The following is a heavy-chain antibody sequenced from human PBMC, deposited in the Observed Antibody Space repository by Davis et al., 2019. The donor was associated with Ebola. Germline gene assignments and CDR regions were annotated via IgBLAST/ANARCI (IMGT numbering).Heavy chain of an antibody. D-gene: IGHD3-22*01. V-gene: IGHV1-69*01. CDR2: SIPLFGTA. Sequence: KISCKASGGTFSTYAVSWVRQAPGQGLEWMGASIPLFGTANYAQKFHARVTLAADESTSTAYMELSSLRPDDTAVYYCARGGGGDSSGFQTWFHPWGQGTLVTVSS. J-gene: IGHJ5*02. CDR3: ARGGGGDSSGFQTWFHP. CDR1: GGTFSTYA.